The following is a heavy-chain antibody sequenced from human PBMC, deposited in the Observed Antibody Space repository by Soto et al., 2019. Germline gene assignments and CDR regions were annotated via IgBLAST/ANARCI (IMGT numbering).Heavy chain of an antibody. CDR1: GGYISSYY. Sequence: SATLSLTCTVSGGYISSYYWSWIRQPAGKGLEWIGRIYTSGSTNYNPSLKSRVTMSLDTSKTQFSLRLTSVTAADTAVYYCEGCSGYYNIYVWVHGTTVTVSS. J-gene: IGHJ6*02. D-gene: IGHD3-3*01. CDR2: IYTSGST. V-gene: IGHV4-4*07. CDR3: EGCSGYYNIYV.